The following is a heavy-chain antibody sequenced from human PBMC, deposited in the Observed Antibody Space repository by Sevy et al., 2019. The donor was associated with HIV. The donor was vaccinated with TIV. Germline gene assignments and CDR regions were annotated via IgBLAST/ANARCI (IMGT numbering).Heavy chain of an antibody. CDR1: GYTFTGYY. J-gene: IGHJ4*02. CDR2: INPNSGGT. CDR3: ARGRCTNGVCYYFDY. Sequence: ASVKVSCKASGYTFTGYYMHWVRQAPGQGLEWMGWINPNSGGTNYAQKFQGRVTMTRATSISTAYMELSRLRSDDTAVYYCARGRCTNGVCYYFDYWGQGTLVTVSS. V-gene: IGHV1-2*02. D-gene: IGHD2-8*01.